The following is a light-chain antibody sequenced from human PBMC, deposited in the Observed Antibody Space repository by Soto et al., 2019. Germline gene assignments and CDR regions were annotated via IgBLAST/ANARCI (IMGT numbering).Light chain of an antibody. V-gene: IGLV2-14*01. CDR2: DVS. Sequence: QSALTQPASVSGSPGQSITISCTGTSSDVGGNKYVSWYRQHPGKAPKLIIYDVSSRPSGVSDRFSGSKSGNTASLTISGLQAEDEADYYCSSYTSGSTYVFGTGTKVTVL. CDR3: SSYTSGSTYV. J-gene: IGLJ1*01. CDR1: SSDVGGNKY.